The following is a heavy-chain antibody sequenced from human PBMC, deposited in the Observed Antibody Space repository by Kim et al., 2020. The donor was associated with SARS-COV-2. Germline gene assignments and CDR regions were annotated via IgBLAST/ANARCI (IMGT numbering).Heavy chain of an antibody. CDR1: GDSINSGDYY. CDR3: ATVPTYNSAWRFDS. CDR2: IYYSGSA. V-gene: IGHV4-31*03. D-gene: IGHD3-22*01. J-gene: IGHJ4*02. Sequence: SETLSLTCTVSGDSINSGDYYWNWVRQHPGKGLEWIGYIYYSGSAYYNPSLASRLSRSMDTSNNQFSLKLTSVTAADTAVYYCATVPTYNSAWRFDSWGQETLVTVS.